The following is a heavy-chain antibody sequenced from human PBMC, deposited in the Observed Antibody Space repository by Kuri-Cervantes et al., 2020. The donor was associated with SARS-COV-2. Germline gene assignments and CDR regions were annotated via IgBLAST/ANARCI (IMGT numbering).Heavy chain of an antibody. Sequence: SETLSLTCTVSGGSISSGGYYWSWIRQPPGKGLEWIGYIYHSGSTYYNPSLKSRVTISVDRSKNQFSLKLSSVTAADTAVYYCARVVDSSSYNWFDPWGQGTLVTVSS. V-gene: IGHV4-30-2*01. CDR1: GGSISSGGYY. D-gene: IGHD6-6*01. J-gene: IGHJ5*02. CDR3: ARVVDSSSYNWFDP. CDR2: IYHSGST.